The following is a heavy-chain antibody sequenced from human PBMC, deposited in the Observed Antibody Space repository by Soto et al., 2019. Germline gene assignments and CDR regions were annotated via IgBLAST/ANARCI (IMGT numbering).Heavy chain of an antibody. CDR3: ARPSTYPIHGLFDD. CDR1: GGSISSSSYY. D-gene: IGHD2-8*01. J-gene: IGHJ4*02. V-gene: IGHV4-39*01. Sequence: SETLDLTCTVSGGSISSSSYYWGWLRQPPGKGLEWIGSIYYSGSTYYNPSLKSRVTISVDTSKNQFSLKLSSVTAADTAVYYCARPSTYPIHGLFDDWGQGSLVIGAS. CDR2: IYYSGST.